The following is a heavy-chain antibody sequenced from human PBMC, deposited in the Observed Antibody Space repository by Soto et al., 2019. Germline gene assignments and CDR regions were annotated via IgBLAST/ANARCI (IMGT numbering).Heavy chain of an antibody. CDR2: IYHSGSA. V-gene: IGHV4-31*03. CDR3: ARALVWGSYVY. J-gene: IGHJ4*02. Sequence: QVQLQESGPGLVKPSQTLSLTCTVSGGSISSGGHYWNWIRQHPGKGLEWIGYIYHSGSAYYNPSLKSRVTISVDTSKNQFSLKLSSVTAADTAVYYCARALVWGSYVYWGQGTLVTVSS. D-gene: IGHD3-16*01. CDR1: GGSISSGGHY.